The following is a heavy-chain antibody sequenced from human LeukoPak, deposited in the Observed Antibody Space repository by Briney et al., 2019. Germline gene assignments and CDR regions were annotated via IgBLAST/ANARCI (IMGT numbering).Heavy chain of an antibody. CDR3: ARYSDSSGSDM. CDR2: ISTSGDYT. V-gene: IGHV3-11*03. J-gene: IGHJ3*02. D-gene: IGHD3-22*01. Sequence: GGSLRLSCAASGFTFSDYYMSWIRQAPGKGLEWVSYISTSGDYTNYADSVKGRFTIFRDNAKNSLYLQMNSLRAEDTAMYYCARYSDSSGSDMWGQGTMVTVSS. CDR1: GFTFSDYY.